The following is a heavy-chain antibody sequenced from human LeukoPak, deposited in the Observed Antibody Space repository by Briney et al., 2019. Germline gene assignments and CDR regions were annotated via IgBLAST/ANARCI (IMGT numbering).Heavy chain of an antibody. V-gene: IGHV4-39*07. CDR1: GGSISSSSYS. Sequence: SETLSLTCTVSGGSISSSSYSWGWIRQPPGKGLEWIGSIYYSGSTYYNPSLNSRVTISVDTSKNQFSLKLSSVTAADTAVYYCARDLLTRKNYYGSGSYYNPEYFQHWGQGTLVTVSS. J-gene: IGHJ1*01. CDR3: ARDLLTRKNYYGSGSYYNPEYFQH. D-gene: IGHD3-10*01. CDR2: IYYSGST.